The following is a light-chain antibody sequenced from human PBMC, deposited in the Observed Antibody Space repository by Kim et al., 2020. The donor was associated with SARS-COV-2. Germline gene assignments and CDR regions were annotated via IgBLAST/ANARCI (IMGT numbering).Light chain of an antibody. CDR2: SGS. V-gene: IGKV1-16*01. J-gene: IGKJ4*01. CDR3: VQYEGEPHT. Sequence: DIQMTQSPSALSASVGDRISITCRASQDIGSTLAWFQQKPGKAPTSLIYSGSILQSGVPSRFSASGSGTDFVLTINSLQPADFATYYCVQYEGEPHTFGGGTKVDIK. CDR1: QDIGST.